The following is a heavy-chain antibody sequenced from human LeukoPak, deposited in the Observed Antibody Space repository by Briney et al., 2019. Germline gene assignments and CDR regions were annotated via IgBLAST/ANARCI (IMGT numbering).Heavy chain of an antibody. D-gene: IGHD3-22*01. CDR1: GGSISSGDYY. CDR2: IYYSGST. J-gene: IGHJ5*02. CDR3: ASRHYYDSSGYEVFDP. V-gene: IGHV4-30-4*01. Sequence: PSQTLSLTCTVSGGSISSGDYYWSWIRQPPGKGLEWIGYIYYSGSTYYNPSLKSRVTISVDTSKNQFSLKLSSVTAADTAVYYCASRHYYDSSGYEVFDPWSQGTLVTVSS.